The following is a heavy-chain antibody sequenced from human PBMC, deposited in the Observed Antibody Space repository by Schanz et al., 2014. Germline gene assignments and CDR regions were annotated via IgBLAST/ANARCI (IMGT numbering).Heavy chain of an antibody. CDR1: GDTFGNYN. Sequence: QVQLVQSGPEVKKPGSSVKVSCQAFGDTFGNYNIMWVRQAPGQGLEWLGRIMPLRGIGNNAWKFQDRLTITADKSMNITYMELSSLGTEDTAVYYWTRLPRADPNGFDVWGQGTTVTVS. D-gene: IGHD6-19*01. CDR2: IMPLRGIG. CDR3: TRLPRADPNGFDV. V-gene: IGHV1-69*02. J-gene: IGHJ6*02.